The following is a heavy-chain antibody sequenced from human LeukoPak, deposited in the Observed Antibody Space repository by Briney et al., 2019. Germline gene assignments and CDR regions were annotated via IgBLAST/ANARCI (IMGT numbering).Heavy chain of an antibody. D-gene: IGHD6-13*01. CDR2: IYYNGST. J-gene: IGHJ5*02. V-gene: IGHV4-59*01. Sequence: SETLSLTCTVSGGSISSYYWSWIRQPPGKGLEWIGYIYYNGSTNYNLSLKSRVTISVDTSKNQFSLKLSSVTAADTAVYYCARRVAAAGTDWFDPWGQGTLVTVSS. CDR1: GGSISSYY. CDR3: ARRVAAAGTDWFDP.